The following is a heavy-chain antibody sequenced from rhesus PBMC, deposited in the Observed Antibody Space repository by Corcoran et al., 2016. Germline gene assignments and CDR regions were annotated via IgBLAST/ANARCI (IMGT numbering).Heavy chain of an antibody. Sequence: QVQLQESGPGLVKPSETLSLTCAVSGGSISDDYYWSWIRQPPGKGLEWIGYIYGNGGGNNYNPYLKNRVTISIATSKNQFSLMLSSVTAADTAVYYCARGGGTGYDYGSPDAFDFWGQGLRVTVSS. CDR3: ARGGGTGYDYGSPDAFDF. V-gene: IGHV4-106*01. J-gene: IGHJ3*01. CDR1: GGSISDDYY. CDR2: IYGNGGGN. D-gene: IGHD4-4*01.